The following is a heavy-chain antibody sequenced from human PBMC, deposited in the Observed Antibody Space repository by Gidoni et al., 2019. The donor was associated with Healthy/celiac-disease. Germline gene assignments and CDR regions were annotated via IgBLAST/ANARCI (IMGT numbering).Heavy chain of an antibody. CDR1: GGSFSGYY. CDR3: AREEDTAMVSPFDY. J-gene: IGHJ4*02. Sequence: QVQLQQWGAGLLKPSETLSLTCAVYGGSFSGYYWSWIRQPPGKGLEWIGEINHSGSTNYNPSLKSRVTISVDTSKNQFSLKLSSVTAADTAVYYCAREEDTAMVSPFDYWGQGTLVTVSS. CDR2: INHSGST. V-gene: IGHV4-34*01. D-gene: IGHD5-18*01.